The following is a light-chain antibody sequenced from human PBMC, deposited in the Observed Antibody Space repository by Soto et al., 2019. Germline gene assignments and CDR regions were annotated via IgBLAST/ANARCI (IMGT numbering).Light chain of an antibody. V-gene: IGKV3-20*01. CDR3: QQYGSSPASFT. CDR1: QSVSSSY. Sequence: IALTQSPGTLSLSPGERATLSCRASQSVSSSYLAWYQQKPGQAPRLLIYGASSRATGIPDRFSGSGSGTEFTLTISRLEPEDFAVYYCQQYGSSPASFTFGPGTKGEIK. CDR2: GAS. J-gene: IGKJ3*01.